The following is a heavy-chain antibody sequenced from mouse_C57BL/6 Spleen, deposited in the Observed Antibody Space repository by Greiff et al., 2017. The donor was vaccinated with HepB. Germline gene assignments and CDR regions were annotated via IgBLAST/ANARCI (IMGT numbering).Heavy chain of an antibody. Sequence: EVMLVESGGGLVKPGGSLKLSCAASGFTFSSYTMSWVRQTPEKRLEWVATISGGGGNTYYPDSVKGRFTLSIDNAENTLYLQMSSLRSEDTALYYCAGHTLRANWDYWGQGTTLTVSS. CDR2: ISGGGGNT. D-gene: IGHD4-1*01. CDR3: AGHTLRANWDY. CDR1: GFTFSSYT. V-gene: IGHV5-9*01. J-gene: IGHJ2*01.